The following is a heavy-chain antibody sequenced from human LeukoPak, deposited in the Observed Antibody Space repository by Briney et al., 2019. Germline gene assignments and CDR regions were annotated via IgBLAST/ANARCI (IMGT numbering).Heavy chain of an antibody. V-gene: IGHV3-48*03. Sequence: PGGSLRLSCAASGFTFSSYEMNWVRQAPGKGLEWVSYISSSGSTIYYADSVKGRFTISRDNAKNSLYLQMNSLRAEDTAVYYCARGYDYVWGSYRKPGGWFDPWGQGTLVTVSS. D-gene: IGHD3-16*02. CDR2: ISSSGSTI. CDR3: ARGYDYVWGSYRKPGGWFDP. J-gene: IGHJ5*02. CDR1: GFTFSSYE.